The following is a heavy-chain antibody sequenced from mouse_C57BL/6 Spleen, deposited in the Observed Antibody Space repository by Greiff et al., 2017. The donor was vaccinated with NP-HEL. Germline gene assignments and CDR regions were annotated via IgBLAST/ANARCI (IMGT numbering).Heavy chain of an antibody. CDR2: IDPSDSET. D-gene: IGHD1-1*01. CDR1: GYTFTSYW. Sequence: QVHVKQPGAELVRPGSSVKLSCKASGYTFTSYWMHWVKQRPIQGLEWIGNIDPSDSETHYNQKFKDKATLTVDKSSSTAYMQLSSLTSEDSAVYYCARGGVINYGSSWFAYWGQGTLVTVSA. J-gene: IGHJ3*01. CDR3: ARGGVINYGSSWFAY. V-gene: IGHV1-52*01.